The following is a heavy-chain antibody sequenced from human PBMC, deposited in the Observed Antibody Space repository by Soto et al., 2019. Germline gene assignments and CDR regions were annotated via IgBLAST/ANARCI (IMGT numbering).Heavy chain of an antibody. Sequence: ASVKVSCKASGYTFTSYAMHWVRQAPGQRLEWMGWINAGNGNTKYSQKFQGRVTITRDTSASTAYMELSSLRSEGTAVYYCARDRSSSPYYYGMDVWGQGTTVTVSS. V-gene: IGHV1-3*01. CDR2: INAGNGNT. J-gene: IGHJ6*02. D-gene: IGHD6-6*01. CDR1: GYTFTSYA. CDR3: ARDRSSSPYYYGMDV.